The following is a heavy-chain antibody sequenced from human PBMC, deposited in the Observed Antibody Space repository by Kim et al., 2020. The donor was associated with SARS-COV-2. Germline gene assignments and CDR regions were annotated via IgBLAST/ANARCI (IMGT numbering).Heavy chain of an antibody. V-gene: IGHV3-9*01. CDR1: GFTFGDYA. CDR3: AKAHGAAGTEEGYYFDY. D-gene: IGHD1-1*01. J-gene: IGHJ4*02. CDR2: ISRNSGSI. Sequence: GGSRRLSCAASGFTFGDYAMHWVRQAPGKGLEWVSGISRNSGSIGYADSVKGRFTISRDNAKNSLYLQRNSLRAEDTALYYCAKAHGAAGTEEGYYFDYWGQGTLVTVSS.